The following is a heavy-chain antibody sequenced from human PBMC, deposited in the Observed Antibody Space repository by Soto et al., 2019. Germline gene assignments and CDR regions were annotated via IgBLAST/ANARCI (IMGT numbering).Heavy chain of an antibody. CDR2: IYSGGST. V-gene: IGHV3-53*01. Sequence: GGSLRLSCAASGFTVSSNYMSWVRQAPGKGLEWVSVIYSGGSTYYADSVKGRFTISRDNSKNTLYPQMNSLRAEDTAVYYCAKDRRGYCSGGSCDRGTYYYYYGMDVWGQGTTVTVSS. D-gene: IGHD2-15*01. CDR3: AKDRRGYCSGGSCDRGTYYYYYGMDV. J-gene: IGHJ6*02. CDR1: GFTVSSNY.